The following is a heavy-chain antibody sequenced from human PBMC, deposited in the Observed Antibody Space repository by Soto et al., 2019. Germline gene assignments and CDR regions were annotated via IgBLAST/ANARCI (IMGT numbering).Heavy chain of an antibody. V-gene: IGHV4-31*03. Sequence: QVQLQESGPGLVKHSQTLSLTCTVSGGSISSGDYYWSWIRQHPGKGLEWIGYIYYSGYNYYKPPLESRLTISRDTSKNQFSLKLTSVTAADTAVYYCARGEKTVMLTHWGQGTLVTVSS. CDR3: ARGEKTVMLTH. CDR1: GGSISSGDYY. D-gene: IGHD3-16*01. CDR2: IYYSGYN. J-gene: IGHJ4*02.